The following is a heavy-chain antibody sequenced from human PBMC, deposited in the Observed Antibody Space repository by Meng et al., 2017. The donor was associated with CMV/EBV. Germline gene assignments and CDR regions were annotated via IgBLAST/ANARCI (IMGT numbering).Heavy chain of an antibody. J-gene: IGHJ4*02. V-gene: IGHV1-2*02. D-gene: IGHD1-26*01. CDR1: GHTFADYY. CDR2: INPNSGGT. Sequence: QVQLGQSGAEVKKPGASVKVSCKASGHTFADYYMHWVRQAPGQGLEWMGWINPNSGGTNYAQKFQGRVTMTRDTSISTAYMELSRLRSDDTAVYYCARVGVRLGPFDYWGQGTLVTVSS. CDR3: ARVGVRLGPFDY.